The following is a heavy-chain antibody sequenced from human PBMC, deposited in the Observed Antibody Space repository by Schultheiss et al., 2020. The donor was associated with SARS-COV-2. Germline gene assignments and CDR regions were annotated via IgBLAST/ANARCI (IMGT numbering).Heavy chain of an antibody. Sequence: GSLRLSCAVYGGSFSGYYWSWIRQPPGKGLEWIGEINHSGSTNYNPSLKSRVTISVDTSKNQFSLKLSSVTAADTAVYYCARGWGGGSSAAIPFDPWGQGTLVTVSS. CDR2: INHSGST. CDR3: ARGWGGGSSAAIPFDP. D-gene: IGHD6-6*01. CDR1: GGSFSGYY. J-gene: IGHJ5*02. V-gene: IGHV4-34*01.